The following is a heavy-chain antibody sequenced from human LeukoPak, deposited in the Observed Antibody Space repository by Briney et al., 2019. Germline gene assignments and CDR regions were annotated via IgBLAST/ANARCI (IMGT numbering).Heavy chain of an antibody. CDR2: LNHSGST. V-gene: IGHV4-34*01. D-gene: IGHD4-17*01. CDR3: AREGNGDLAPLDH. J-gene: IGHJ1*01. Sequence: SETLSLTCAVYGGSFSGFHWTWIRQFPGKGLEWIGELNHSGSTTYNPSLKSRVTISVDTSKNQFSLKLTSVTAADTAVYYCAREGNGDLAPLDHWGQGTLVTVSS. CDR1: GGSFSGFH.